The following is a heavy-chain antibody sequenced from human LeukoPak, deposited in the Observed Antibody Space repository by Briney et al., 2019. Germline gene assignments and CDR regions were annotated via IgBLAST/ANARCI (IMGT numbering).Heavy chain of an antibody. J-gene: IGHJ4*02. D-gene: IGHD5-18*01. CDR1: GHSFSNCW. Sequence: GESLKISCKGSGHSFSNCWIAWVRQMPGKGLEWMGIIYVGDSDTRYNSSFQGQVTISADNSITTAYLQWSSLKAPDPAMYYCARGWGYSYSLLDNWGQGTLVTVSS. V-gene: IGHV5-51*01. CDR3: ARGWGYSYSLLDN. CDR2: IYVGDSDT.